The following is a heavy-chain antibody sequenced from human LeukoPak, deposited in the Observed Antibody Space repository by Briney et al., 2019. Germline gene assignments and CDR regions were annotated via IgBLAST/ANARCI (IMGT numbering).Heavy chain of an antibody. J-gene: IGHJ3*02. CDR3: AREHMGVSAFDI. CDR1: GFTFSDYY. V-gene: IGHV3-11*01. CDR2: ISSSGSTI. D-gene: IGHD1-26*01. Sequence: GSLRLSCAASGFTFSDYYMSWIRQAPGKGLEWVSYISSSGSTIYYADSVKGRFTISRDNAKNSVYLQMNSLRVEDTAVYYCAREHMGVSAFDIWGQGTMVTVSS.